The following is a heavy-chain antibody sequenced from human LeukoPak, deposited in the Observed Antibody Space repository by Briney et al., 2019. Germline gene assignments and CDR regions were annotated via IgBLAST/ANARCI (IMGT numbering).Heavy chain of an antibody. D-gene: IGHD3-10*01. Sequence: PGGSLRLSCAASGFTFSSYWMHWVRQAPGKGLVWVSHINGDGSTTSYADSVKGRFTISRDNAKNSLYLQMNSLRAEDTAVYYCARGVLPGDYWGQGTLVTVSS. CDR3: ARGVLPGDY. V-gene: IGHV3-74*01. CDR1: GFTFSSYW. CDR2: INGDGSTT. J-gene: IGHJ4*02.